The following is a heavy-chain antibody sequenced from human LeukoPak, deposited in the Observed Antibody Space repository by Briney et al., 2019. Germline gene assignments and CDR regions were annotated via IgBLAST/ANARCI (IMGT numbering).Heavy chain of an antibody. J-gene: IGHJ6*02. CDR3: ARGLYCSSSTSCYDYGMDV. Sequence: SVKVSCKTSGGIFRSYGLNWVRQAPGQGLEWMGGFIPILGTPKYAQNLQGRVTITADESTSTGYMELSSMRYEDTAVYYCARGLYCSSSTSCYDYGMDVWGQGTTVTVSS. D-gene: IGHD2-2*01. V-gene: IGHV1-69*13. CDR1: GGIFRSYG. CDR2: FIPILGTP.